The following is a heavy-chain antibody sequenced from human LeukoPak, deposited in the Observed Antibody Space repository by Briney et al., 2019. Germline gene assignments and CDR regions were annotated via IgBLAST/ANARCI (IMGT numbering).Heavy chain of an antibody. J-gene: IGHJ6*03. V-gene: IGHV4-38-2*01. CDR2: IYYSGST. D-gene: IGHD3-9*01. Sequence: PGGSLRLSCAASGFTFSDYYMSWIRQPPGKGLEWIGSIYYSGSTYYHLSLKSRVTISVDTSKNQFSLKLSSVTAADTAVYYCASILDYYYMDVWGKGTTVTISS. CDR1: GFTFSDYY. CDR3: ASILDYYYMDV.